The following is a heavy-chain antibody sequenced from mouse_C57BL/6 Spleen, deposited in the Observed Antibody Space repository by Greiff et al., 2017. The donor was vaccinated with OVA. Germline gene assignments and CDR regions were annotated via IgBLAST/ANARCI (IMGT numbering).Heavy chain of an antibody. V-gene: IGHV5-4*01. Sequence: DVQLVESGGGLVKPGGSLKLSCAASGFTFSSYAMSWVRQTPEKRLEWVATISDGGSYTYYPDNVKGRFTISRDNAKNNLYLQMSHLKSEDTAMYYCARDLDYYGSSRGYFDVWGTGTTVTVSS. D-gene: IGHD1-1*01. CDR2: ISDGGSYT. CDR1: GFTFSSYA. CDR3: ARDLDYYGSSRGYFDV. J-gene: IGHJ1*03.